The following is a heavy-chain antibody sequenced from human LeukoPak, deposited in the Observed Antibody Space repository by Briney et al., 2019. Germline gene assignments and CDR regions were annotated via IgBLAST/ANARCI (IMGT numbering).Heavy chain of an antibody. D-gene: IGHD5-18*01. V-gene: IGHV3-23*01. Sequence: TGGSLRLSCAASGFTFSSYAMSWVRQAPGKGLEWVSAISGSGGSTYYADSVKGRFTISRDNSKNTLYLQMNSLRAEDTAVYYCASLRDTSGAFDIWGQGTMVTVSS. CDR2: ISGSGGST. J-gene: IGHJ3*02. CDR3: ASLRDTSGAFDI. CDR1: GFTFSSYA.